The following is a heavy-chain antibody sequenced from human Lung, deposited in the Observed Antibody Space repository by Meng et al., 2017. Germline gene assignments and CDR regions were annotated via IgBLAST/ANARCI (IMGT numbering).Heavy chain of an antibody. CDR3: ARGPTTMAHDFDY. CDR2: INHSGST. Sequence: QVQLQEVGEGLLTPSETLSLTCVVSGGSFSDYYWSWIRQPPGKGLEWIGEINHSGSTNYNPSLESRATISVDTSQNNLSLKLSSVTAADSAVYYCARGPTTMAHDFDYWGQGTLVTVSS. J-gene: IGHJ4*02. D-gene: IGHD4-11*01. CDR1: GGSFSDYY. V-gene: IGHV4-34*01.